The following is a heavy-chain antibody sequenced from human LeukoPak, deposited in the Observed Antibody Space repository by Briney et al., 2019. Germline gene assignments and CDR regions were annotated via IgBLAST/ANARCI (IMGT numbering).Heavy chain of an antibody. CDR2: IYYTGSS. CDR1: GGSISSSDYY. Sequence: SETLSLTCTVSGGSISSSDYYWGWIRQPPGKGLEWIGNIYYTGSSSYNSSLKSRVTISVDTSKNQFSLQLSSVTAADTAVYYCARENYCTNGVCWAFDPRGQGTLVTVSS. J-gene: IGHJ5*02. D-gene: IGHD2-8*01. CDR3: ARENYCTNGVCWAFDP. V-gene: IGHV4-39*07.